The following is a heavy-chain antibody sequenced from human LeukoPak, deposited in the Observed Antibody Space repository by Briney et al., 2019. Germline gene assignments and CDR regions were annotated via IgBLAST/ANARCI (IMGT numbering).Heavy chain of an antibody. CDR3: ARVGGSWELLL. CDR2: IRQDGSEK. V-gene: IGHV3-7*01. D-gene: IGHD1-26*01. J-gene: IGHJ4*02. Sequence: GGSLRLSCAASGFTFGNYWMSWVRQAPGKGLEWVANIRQDGSEKFYVDSVKGRFTISRDNDKTSLYLQMNSLRGDDTAVYFCARVGGSWELLLWGQGTLVTVSS. CDR1: GFTFGNYW.